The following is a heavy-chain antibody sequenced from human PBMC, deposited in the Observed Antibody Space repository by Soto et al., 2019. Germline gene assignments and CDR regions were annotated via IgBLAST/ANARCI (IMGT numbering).Heavy chain of an antibody. CDR3: AKDWCSGTTCYCLEN. CDR1: GFTFSSYA. D-gene: IGHD2-15*01. CDR2: VSGSGGSK. J-gene: IGHJ4*02. Sequence: EVQLLESGGGLVQPGGSLRLSCAASGFTFSSYAMSWVRQAPGKGLEWVASVSGSGGSKSYADSVKGRSTISRDNSKSTVYFQMNSLRAEDTAVYFCAKDWCSGTTCYCLENWGQGTLVTVSS. V-gene: IGHV3-23*01.